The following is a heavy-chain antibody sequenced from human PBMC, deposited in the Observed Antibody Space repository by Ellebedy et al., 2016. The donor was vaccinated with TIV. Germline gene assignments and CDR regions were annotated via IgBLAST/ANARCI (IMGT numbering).Heavy chain of an antibody. D-gene: IGHD2-8*01. V-gene: IGHV1-18*04. Sequence: AASAKVSCKASGYSFSIFGFSWVRQPPGQGLEWMGWISIYNGNTKYSQKFQGRVNMTTDTSTTTVYMELRSLRSDDTAVYYCARDLRGSLKGGYWGQGTLVTVSS. CDR2: ISIYNGNT. J-gene: IGHJ4*02. CDR3: ARDLRGSLKGGY. CDR1: GYSFSIFG.